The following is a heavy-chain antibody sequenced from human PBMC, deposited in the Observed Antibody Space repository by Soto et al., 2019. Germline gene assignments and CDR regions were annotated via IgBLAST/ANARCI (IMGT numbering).Heavy chain of an antibody. CDR3: AKDGWELLRGFDP. Sequence: EVQLLESGGGLVQPGGSLRLSCAASGFTFRTYAMTWVRQAPGKGLEGVSTISGSGGSTYYADSVKGRFTISRDNSKNTLYLQMNSRRAEDTAVYYCAKDGWELLRGFDPWGQGTLVTVSS. CDR1: GFTFRTYA. J-gene: IGHJ5*02. CDR2: ISGSGGST. V-gene: IGHV3-23*01. D-gene: IGHD1-26*01.